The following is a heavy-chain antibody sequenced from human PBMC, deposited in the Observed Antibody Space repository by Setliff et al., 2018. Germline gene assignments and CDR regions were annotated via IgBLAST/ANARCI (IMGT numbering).Heavy chain of an antibody. CDR2: IYTTGNT. CDR1: GDSITSGSDY. J-gene: IGHJ4*02. V-gene: IGHV4-61*02. Sequence: TLSLTCTVSGDSITSGSDYWNWIRQPAGKGLEWIGRIYTTGNTNYNPSLKSRVTISVDTSKNQFSLNLSSVTAADTAVYYCRVWVSMIEVDSWAQGTLVTVS. D-gene: IGHD3-22*01. CDR3: RVWVSMIEVDS.